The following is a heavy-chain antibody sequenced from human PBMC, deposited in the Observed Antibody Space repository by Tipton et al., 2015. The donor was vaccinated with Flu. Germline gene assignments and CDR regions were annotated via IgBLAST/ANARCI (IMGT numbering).Heavy chain of an antibody. CDR1: GGSISGYY. V-gene: IGHV4-59*12. J-gene: IGHJ5*01. CDR3: ARDRSAWFDS. Sequence: GLVKPSETLSLTCTVSGGSISGYYWSWIRQPPGKRLEWLGYIYYSGSTNYNPSLKSRLTMSVDGSKNQFSLKRTSVTAADTAVYYCARDRSAWFDSWGQGTLVTVSS. CDR2: IYYSGST. D-gene: IGHD6-19*01.